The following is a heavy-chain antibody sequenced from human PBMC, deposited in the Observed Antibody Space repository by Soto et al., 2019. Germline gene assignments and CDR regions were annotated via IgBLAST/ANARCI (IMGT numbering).Heavy chain of an antibody. CDR3: ARDLRSAAAVYFDY. Sequence: GASVKVSCKASGYTFTSYGISWVRQAPGQGFEWMGWISAYNGNTNYAQKLQGRVTMTTDTSTSTAYMELRSLRSDDTAVYYCARDLRSAAAVYFDYWGQGTLVTVSS. CDR2: ISAYNGNT. V-gene: IGHV1-18*01. J-gene: IGHJ4*02. CDR1: GYTFTSYG. D-gene: IGHD6-13*01.